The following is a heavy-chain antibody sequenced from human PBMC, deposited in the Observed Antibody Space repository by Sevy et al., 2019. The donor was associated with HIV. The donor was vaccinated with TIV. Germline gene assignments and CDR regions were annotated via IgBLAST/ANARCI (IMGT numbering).Heavy chain of an antibody. V-gene: IGHV3-23*01. J-gene: IGHJ3*02. CDR1: GFTFSNYA. D-gene: IGHD3-22*01. Sequence: GGSLRLSCAASGFTFSNYAMNWVRQAPGKGLVWVSTIFRSGGVTYYADSVKGRCTISRDNFKNTLNLQMHSLRAEDTAVYYCSGGRYDSSGSFYAFDIWGQGTMVTVSS. CDR3: SGGRYDSSGSFYAFDI. CDR2: IFRSGGVT.